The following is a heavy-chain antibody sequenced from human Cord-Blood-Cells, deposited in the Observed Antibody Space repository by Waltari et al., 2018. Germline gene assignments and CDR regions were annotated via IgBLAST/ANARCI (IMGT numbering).Heavy chain of an antibody. V-gene: IGHV3-30-3*01. CDR1: GFPFSTYA. CDR2: ISYDGSNK. J-gene: IGHJ3*02. D-gene: IGHD6-6*01. Sequence: QVQLVESGGGVVQPGRSLRLSCAASGFPFSTYAMHWVRQAPGKGLEWVAFISYDGSNKYYADSVKGRFTISRDNSKNTLYLQMNSLRAEDTAVYYCAREIAARAFDIWGQGTMVTVSS. CDR3: AREIAARAFDI.